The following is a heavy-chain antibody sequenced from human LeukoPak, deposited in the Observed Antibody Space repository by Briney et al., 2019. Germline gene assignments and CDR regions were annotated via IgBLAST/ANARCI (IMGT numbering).Heavy chain of an antibody. CDR1: GGSITSSSYY. CDR3: AGQHDFWSGYHNYYYGMDV. Sequence: SETLSLTCTVSGGSITSSSYYWGWIRQPPGKGLEWIGNIYYSGSTYYNPSLRSRVTISLDTSKDQFSLKLNSVTASDTAVYYCAGQHDFWSGYHNYYYGMDVWGQGTTVTVSS. D-gene: IGHD3-3*01. V-gene: IGHV4-39*01. CDR2: IYYSGST. J-gene: IGHJ6*02.